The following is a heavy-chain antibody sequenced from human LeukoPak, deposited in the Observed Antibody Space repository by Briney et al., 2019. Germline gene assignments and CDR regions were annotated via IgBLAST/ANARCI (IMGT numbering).Heavy chain of an antibody. D-gene: IGHD5-18*01. CDR2: IKQDGSEK. Sequence: GGSLRLSCAASGFTFRSYWMSWVRQAPGKGLEWVANIKQDGSEKYYVDSVKGRFTISRDNAKNSLYLQMNSLRAEDTAVYYCATIQVSLYYMDVWGKGTTVTVSS. V-gene: IGHV3-7*01. J-gene: IGHJ6*03. CDR3: ATIQVSLYYMDV. CDR1: GFTFRSYW.